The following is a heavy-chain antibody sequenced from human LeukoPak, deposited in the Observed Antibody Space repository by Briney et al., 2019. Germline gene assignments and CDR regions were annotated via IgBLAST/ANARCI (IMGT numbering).Heavy chain of an antibody. CDR3: ARSRLVGANWFDP. V-gene: IGHV3-21*01. J-gene: IGHJ5*02. CDR1: GLTFSSYS. Sequence: GGSLSLSCAASGLTFSSYSMNWVRQAPGKGLEWVSSISSSSSYIYYADSVKGRFTISRDNAKNSLYLLMNSLRAEDTAVYYCARSRLVGANWFDPWGQGTLVTVSS. CDR2: ISSSSSYI. D-gene: IGHD1-26*01.